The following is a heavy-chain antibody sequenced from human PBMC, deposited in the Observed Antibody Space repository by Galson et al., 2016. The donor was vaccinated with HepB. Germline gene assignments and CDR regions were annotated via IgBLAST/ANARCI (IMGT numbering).Heavy chain of an antibody. D-gene: IGHD1-14*01. CDR1: GFILRNSA. CDR3: ARALPGIVATGGH. J-gene: IGHJ4*02. V-gene: IGHV3-30-3*01. Sequence: SLRLTCAASGFILRNSALHWVRQAPAKGLEWVAVISYAGTNKYYADSVKGRFTVSRDDSKNIVYLQMNSLRTEDTAMYFCARALPGIVATGGHWGQGTQVTVSS. CDR2: ISYAGTNK.